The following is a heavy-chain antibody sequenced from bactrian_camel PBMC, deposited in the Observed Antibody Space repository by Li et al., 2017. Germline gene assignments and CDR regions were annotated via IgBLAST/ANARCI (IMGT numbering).Heavy chain of an antibody. CDR3: VRDGELLPSLFGY. J-gene: IGHJ6*01. V-gene: IGHV3S63*01. CDR1: GFTVDAFD. CDR2: IDFDGDT. D-gene: IGHD6*01. Sequence: VQLVESGGGSVQAGGSLRLSCTASGFTVDAFDMGWYRWVPGKQREGVALIDFDGDTMYTDSVKGRFTISRDNAKNTVALQMNSLKSEDTALYYCVRDGELLPSLFGYWGQGTQVTVS.